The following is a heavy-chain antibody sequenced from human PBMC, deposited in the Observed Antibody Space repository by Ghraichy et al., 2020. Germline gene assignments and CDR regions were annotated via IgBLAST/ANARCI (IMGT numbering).Heavy chain of an antibody. CDR2: IGAYSGNT. D-gene: IGHD3-3*01. V-gene: IGHV1-18*01. J-gene: IGHJ6*02. Sequence: ASVKVSCKASGYTFSNYGINWVRQAPGHGLEWMGWIGAYSGNTNYAQKFQGRVTMTTDTSTTTAYMELRSLRSDDTAVYYCATNKAPEGLSGVFILVHHGMDVWGQGTTVTVSS. CDR3: ATNKAPEGLSGVFILVHHGMDV. CDR1: GYTFSNYG.